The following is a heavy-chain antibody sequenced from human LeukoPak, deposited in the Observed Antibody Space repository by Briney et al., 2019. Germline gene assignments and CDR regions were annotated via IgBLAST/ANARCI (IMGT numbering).Heavy chain of an antibody. CDR1: GYTLTELS. CDR3: ARDLGVEYCSSTSCYPAFGY. V-gene: IGHV1-24*01. Sequence: ASVKVSCKVSGYTLTELSMHWVRQAPGKGLEWMEGFDPEDGETIYAQKFQGRVTMTTDTSTSTAYMELRSLRSDDTAVYYCARDLGVEYCSSTSCYPAFGYWGQGTLVTVSS. D-gene: IGHD2-2*01. CDR2: FDPEDGET. J-gene: IGHJ4*02.